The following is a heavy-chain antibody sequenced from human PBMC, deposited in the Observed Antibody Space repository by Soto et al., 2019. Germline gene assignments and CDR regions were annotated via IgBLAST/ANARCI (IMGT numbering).Heavy chain of an antibody. J-gene: IGHJ6*02. CDR1: GYSFTSYW. Sequence: ESLKISCKGSGYSFTSYWIGWVRRMPGKGLEWMGIIYPGDSDTGYSPSFQGQVTISADKSISTAYLQWSSLKASDTAMYYCARRSRYAVGVYGMDVWGQGTTVTVSS. D-gene: IGHD2-2*01. CDR3: ARRSRYAVGVYGMDV. V-gene: IGHV5-51*01. CDR2: IYPGDSDT.